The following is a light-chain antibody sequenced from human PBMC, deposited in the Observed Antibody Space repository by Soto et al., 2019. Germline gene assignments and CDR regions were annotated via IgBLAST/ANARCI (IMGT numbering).Light chain of an antibody. J-gene: IGKJ1*01. V-gene: IGKV1-5*03. CDR2: KAS. Sequence: DIQMTQSPSTLSGSVGDRVTINCGASQTISSWLAWYQQKPGKAPKLLIYKASTLKSGVPSRFSGSGSGTEFTLTISSLQPDGFATYYCQHYNSYSDAFGKGTKVDIK. CDR1: QTISSW. CDR3: QHYNSYSDA.